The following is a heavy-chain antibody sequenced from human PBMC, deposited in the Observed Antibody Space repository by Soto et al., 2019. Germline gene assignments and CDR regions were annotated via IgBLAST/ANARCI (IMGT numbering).Heavy chain of an antibody. CDR1: GFTFATYT. D-gene: IGHD5-12*01. V-gene: IGHV3-23*01. CDR3: ANNSEATIRVGYDY. CDR2: ITGSGDRT. J-gene: IGHJ4*02. Sequence: EVQLLESGGDLVQPGGSLRLSCAASGFTFATYTMSWVRQTPGKGLEWVSAITGSGDRTYYADPVKGRFTMSRDNSKNTVYLQMSSLRAEDTAVYYCANNSEATIRVGYDYWGQGTLVTVSS.